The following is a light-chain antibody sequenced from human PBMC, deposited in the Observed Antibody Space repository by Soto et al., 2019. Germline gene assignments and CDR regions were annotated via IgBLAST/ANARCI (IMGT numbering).Light chain of an antibody. CDR2: LNSDGSH. J-gene: IGLJ3*02. V-gene: IGLV4-69*01. CDR1: SGHSSYA. CDR3: QTWDTGIHWV. Sequence: QLVLTQSPSASASLGASVKLTCTLSSGHSSYAIAWHQQQPEKGPRYLMKLNSDGSHSKGDGIPDRFSGSSSGAERYLTISSLQSEDEADYYCQTWDTGIHWVFSGGTKLTVL.